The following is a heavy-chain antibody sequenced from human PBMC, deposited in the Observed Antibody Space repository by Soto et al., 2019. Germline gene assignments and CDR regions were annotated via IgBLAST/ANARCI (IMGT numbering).Heavy chain of an antibody. Sequence: QVHLVESGGGVVQPGTSLRLSCVGSGFTFRSYVIHWVRQAPGKGLEWVALTSYDGSNNFYGDSVKGRFTISRYNSRNTVELQMNSLRLEDTALYYCARWGTTGGLDVWGQGTLVSVSS. CDR2: TSYDGSNN. D-gene: IGHD3-16*01. CDR1: GFTFRSYV. V-gene: IGHV3-33*05. CDR3: ARWGTTGGLDV. J-gene: IGHJ4*02.